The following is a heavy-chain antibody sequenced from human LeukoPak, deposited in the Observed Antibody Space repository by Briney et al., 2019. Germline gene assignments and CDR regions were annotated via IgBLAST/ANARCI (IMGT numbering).Heavy chain of an antibody. CDR2: IIPIFGTA. Sequence: SVKVSCKAPGGTFSSYAISWVRQAPGQGLEWMGGIIPIFGTANYAQKFQGRVTITADESTSTAYMELSSLRSEDTAVYYCARDSKVYSSGMSFDYRGQGTLVTVSS. CDR1: GGTFSSYA. D-gene: IGHD3-22*01. CDR3: ARDSKVYSSGMSFDY. V-gene: IGHV1-69*13. J-gene: IGHJ4*02.